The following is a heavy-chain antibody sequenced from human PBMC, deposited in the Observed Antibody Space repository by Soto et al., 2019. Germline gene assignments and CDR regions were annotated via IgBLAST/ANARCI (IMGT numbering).Heavy chain of an antibody. V-gene: IGHV3-23*01. CDR2: ISGSGGST. D-gene: IGHD6-25*01. Sequence: EVQLLESGGGLVQPGGSLRLSCAASGFTFSNYAMSWVRQAPGKGLEWVSDISGSGGSTYHADSVKGRFTISRDNSKNTLFLLMNRLRADDTAVYFCAKGSASGSPYYFDFWGQGTLVTVSS. CDR1: GFTFSNYA. J-gene: IGHJ4*02. CDR3: AKGSASGSPYYFDF.